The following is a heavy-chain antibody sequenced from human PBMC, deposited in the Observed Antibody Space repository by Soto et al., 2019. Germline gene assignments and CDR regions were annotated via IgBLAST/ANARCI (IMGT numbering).Heavy chain of an antibody. CDR1: GYTFTSYD. D-gene: IGHD3-9*01. Sequence: GASVKVSCKASGYTFTSYDINWVRQATGQGLEWMGWMNPNSGNTGYAQKFQGRVTMTRNTSISTAYMELSSLRSEDTAVYYCARVDVLRYFEWLSGYYGMDVWGQGTTVTVYS. V-gene: IGHV1-8*01. CDR3: ARVDVLRYFEWLSGYYGMDV. J-gene: IGHJ6*02. CDR2: MNPNSGNT.